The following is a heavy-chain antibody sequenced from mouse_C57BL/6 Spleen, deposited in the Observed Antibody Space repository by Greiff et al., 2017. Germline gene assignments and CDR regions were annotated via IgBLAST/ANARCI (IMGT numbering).Heavy chain of an antibody. Sequence: EVQLQQSGAELVKPGASVKLSCTASGFTITDYYMHWVKQRTEQGLEWIGRIDPEGGETKYAPKFQGKATITADTSSNTAYLQLSSLTSEDTAVYYCAKDYYGSSYPYWYFDVWGTGTTVTASS. CDR1: GFTITDYY. J-gene: IGHJ1*03. CDR2: IDPEGGET. CDR3: AKDYYGSSYPYWYFDV. D-gene: IGHD1-1*01. V-gene: IGHV14-2*01.